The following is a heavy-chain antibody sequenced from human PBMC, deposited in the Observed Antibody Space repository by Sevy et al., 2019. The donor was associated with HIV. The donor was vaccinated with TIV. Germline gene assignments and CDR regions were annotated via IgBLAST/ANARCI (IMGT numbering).Heavy chain of an antibody. CDR1: GYTFTSYG. CDR3: ARDFSYGDPYYFDY. Sequence: ASVKVSCKASGYTFTSYGISWVRQAPGQGLEWMGWISAYNGNTNYAQKLQGRVTMTTETSTSTAYMELRSLRSDDTAMYYCARDFSYGDPYYFDYWGQGTLVTVSS. D-gene: IGHD4-17*01. CDR2: ISAYNGNT. J-gene: IGHJ4*02. V-gene: IGHV1-18*01.